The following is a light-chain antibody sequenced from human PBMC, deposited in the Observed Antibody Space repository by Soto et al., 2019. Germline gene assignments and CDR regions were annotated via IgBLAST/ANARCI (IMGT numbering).Light chain of an antibody. V-gene: IGKV3-11*01. CDR1: QSVSSTY. CDR3: HQRSYWPVT. Sequence: EIVLTQSPATLSLSPGERGTLSCRASQSVSSTYLAWYQQKPGQAPRLLIYDASNRATGIPARFSGSGSGTDFTLTISILEPEDSAVYYCHQRSYWPVTFGQGTKVEIK. CDR2: DAS. J-gene: IGKJ1*01.